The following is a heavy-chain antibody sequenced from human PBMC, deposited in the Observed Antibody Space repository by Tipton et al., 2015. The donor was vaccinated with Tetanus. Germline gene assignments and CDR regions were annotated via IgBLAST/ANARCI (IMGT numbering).Heavy chain of an antibody. CDR2: ISHTGST. Sequence: TLSLTCSVSGGSFSGHFWSWLRQSPGKGLEWIGYISHTGSTTYHPSLEGRVSISVDTSKNQFSLKVNSVTAADTAVYYCARAEAIFGVVIRFGWFDPWGQGTLVTVSS. CDR3: ARAEAIFGVVIRFGWFDP. D-gene: IGHD3-3*01. V-gene: IGHV4-59*11. CDR1: GGSFSGHF. J-gene: IGHJ5*02.